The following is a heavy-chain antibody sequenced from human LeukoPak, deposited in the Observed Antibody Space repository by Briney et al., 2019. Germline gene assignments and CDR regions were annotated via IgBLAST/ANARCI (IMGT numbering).Heavy chain of an antibody. CDR3: ARDLAAHDAFDI. D-gene: IGHD2-15*01. J-gene: IGHJ3*02. CDR1: GGSINSYY. V-gene: IGHV4-59*01. Sequence: SETLSLTCTVSGGSINSYYWSWIRQPPGKGLEWIGYIYYSGSTNYNPSLKSRVTISVDTSKNQFSLKLSSVTAADTAVYYCARDLAAHDAFDIWGQGTMVTVSS. CDR2: IYYSGST.